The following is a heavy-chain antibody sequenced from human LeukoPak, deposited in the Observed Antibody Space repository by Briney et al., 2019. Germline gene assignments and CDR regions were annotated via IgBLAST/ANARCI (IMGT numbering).Heavy chain of an antibody. D-gene: IGHD6-19*01. J-gene: IGHJ4*02. V-gene: IGHV3-23*01. Sequence: GGSLRLSCAASGFTSSSYAMSWVRQAPGKGLEWVSVISNSDGSSYYADSVKGRFTISRDNSKNTLYLQMNSLRAEDTAVYYCASSAVAGTYGRSPLGYWGQGTLVTVSS. CDR1: GFTSSSYA. CDR2: ISNSDGSS. CDR3: ASSAVAGTYGRSPLGY.